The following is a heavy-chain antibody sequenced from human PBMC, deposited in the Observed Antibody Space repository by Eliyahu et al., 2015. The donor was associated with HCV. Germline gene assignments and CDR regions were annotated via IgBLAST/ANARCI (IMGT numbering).Heavy chain of an antibody. CDR3: AKARVPAASGYFDY. D-gene: IGHD2-2*01. J-gene: IGHJ4*02. V-gene: IGHV3-23*01. Sequence: EVQLLESGGGLVXPGGSLRLSCAASGFXFSSYAMSWVRQAPGKGLGWVSAISGSGGSTYYADSVKGRFTISRDNSKNTLYLQMNSLRAEDTAVYYCAKARVPAASGYFDYWGQGTLVTVSS. CDR1: GFXFSSYA. CDR2: ISGSGGST.